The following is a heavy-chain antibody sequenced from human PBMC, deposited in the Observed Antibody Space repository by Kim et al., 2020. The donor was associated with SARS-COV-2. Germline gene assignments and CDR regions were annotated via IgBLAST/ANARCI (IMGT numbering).Heavy chain of an antibody. CDR3: ASGRGDY. CDR2: DGSAK. V-gene: IGHV3-7*01. D-gene: IGHD3-10*01. J-gene: IGHJ4*02. Sequence: DGSAKYDVDSVKGRFTISRDHAKNSLYLLLSSLRAEDTAVYYCASGRGDYWGQGTLVTVSS.